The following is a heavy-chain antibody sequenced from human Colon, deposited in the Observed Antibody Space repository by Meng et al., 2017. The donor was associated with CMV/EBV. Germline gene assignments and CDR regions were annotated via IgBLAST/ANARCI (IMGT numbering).Heavy chain of an antibody. D-gene: IGHD6-19*01. Sequence: GESLKISCAASGFKFSYHTIHWVRQAPGKGLEWVALISYDGSTKYYVDSVKGRFNISRDNSDNTVYLQMDSLRRDDSGTYYCAKENVAVAGTSFDYWGQGTLVTVSS. J-gene: IGHJ4*02. CDR3: AKENVAVAGTSFDY. CDR2: ISYDGSTK. CDR1: GFKFSYHT. V-gene: IGHV3-30*18.